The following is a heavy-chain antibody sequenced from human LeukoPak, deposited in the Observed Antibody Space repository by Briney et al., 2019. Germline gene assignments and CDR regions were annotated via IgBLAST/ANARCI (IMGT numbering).Heavy chain of an antibody. CDR3: ASRLGELSLERVY. V-gene: IGHV1-2*02. J-gene: IGHJ4*02. CDR2: INPNSGGT. CDR1: GYTFTGYY. D-gene: IGHD3-16*02. Sequence: ASVKVSCKASGYTFTGYYMHWVRQAPGQGLEWMGWINPNSGGTNYAQKFQGRVTMTRDTSISTAYMELSRLRSDDTAVYYCASRLGELSLERVYWGQGTLVTVSS.